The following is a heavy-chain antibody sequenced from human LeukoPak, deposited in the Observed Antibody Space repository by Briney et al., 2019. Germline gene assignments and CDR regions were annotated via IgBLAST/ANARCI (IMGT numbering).Heavy chain of an antibody. Sequence: SETLSLTCTVSGDSISSYYWSWIRQHPGKGLEWIGYIYYSGSTYYNPPLKSRVTISVDTSKNQFSLKLSSVTAADTAVYYCRGYCGGDCYSDYWGQGTLVTVSS. CDR2: IYYSGST. J-gene: IGHJ4*02. CDR1: GDSISSYY. CDR3: RGYCGGDCYSDY. D-gene: IGHD2-21*02. V-gene: IGHV4-59*06.